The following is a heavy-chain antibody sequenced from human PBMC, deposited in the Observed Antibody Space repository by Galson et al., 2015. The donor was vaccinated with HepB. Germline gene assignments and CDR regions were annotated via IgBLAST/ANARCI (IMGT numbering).Heavy chain of an antibody. Sequence: SLRLSCAASGFTFSSYAMSWVRQAPGKGLEWVSAISGSGGSTYYADSVKGRFTISRDNSKNTLYLQMNSLRAEDTAVYYCAKIGPMVTMGGSVLWFGESYYFDYWGQGTLVTVSS. D-gene: IGHD3-10*01. CDR3: AKIGPMVTMGGSVLWFGESYYFDY. J-gene: IGHJ4*02. CDR2: ISGSGGST. V-gene: IGHV3-23*01. CDR1: GFTFSSYA.